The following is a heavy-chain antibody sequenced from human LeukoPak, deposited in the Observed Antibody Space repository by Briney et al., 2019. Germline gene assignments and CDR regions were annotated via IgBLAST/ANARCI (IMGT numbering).Heavy chain of an antibody. Sequence: ASVKVSCKASGYTFTSYYMHWVRQAPGQGLEWMGGITPMFGIANYAQKFQGRVTITADESTNTAYMELSSLTYDDTAVYYCAREVSVHTDYFDSWGQGTLVTVSS. CDR3: AREVSVHTDYFDS. V-gene: IGHV1-69*13. J-gene: IGHJ4*02. CDR2: ITPMFGIA. D-gene: IGHD5/OR15-5a*01. CDR1: GYTFTSYY.